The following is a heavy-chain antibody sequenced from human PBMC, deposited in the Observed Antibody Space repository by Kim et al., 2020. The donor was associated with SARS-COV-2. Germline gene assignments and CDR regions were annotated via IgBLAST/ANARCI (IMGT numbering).Heavy chain of an antibody. V-gene: IGHV3-30*02. Sequence: VKGRFTISRDNSKNTLYLQMNSLRAEDTAVYYCAKEGGPWSSGWSGGFDYWGQGTLVTVSS. D-gene: IGHD6-19*01. CDR3: AKEGGPWSSGWSGGFDY. J-gene: IGHJ4*02.